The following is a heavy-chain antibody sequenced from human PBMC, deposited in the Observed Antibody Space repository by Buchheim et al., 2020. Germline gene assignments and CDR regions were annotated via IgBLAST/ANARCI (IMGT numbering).Heavy chain of an antibody. V-gene: IGHV3-30*18. D-gene: IGHD6-13*01. Sequence: QVQLVESGGGVVQPGRSLRLSCAASGFTFSSYGMHWVRQAPGKGLEWVAVISYDGSNKYYADSVKGRFTISRDNSKNTLYLQMNSLRAEDTAVYYYAKEIAAAGKEIGDYWGQGTL. CDR1: GFTFSSYG. CDR3: AKEIAAAGKEIGDY. J-gene: IGHJ4*02. CDR2: ISYDGSNK.